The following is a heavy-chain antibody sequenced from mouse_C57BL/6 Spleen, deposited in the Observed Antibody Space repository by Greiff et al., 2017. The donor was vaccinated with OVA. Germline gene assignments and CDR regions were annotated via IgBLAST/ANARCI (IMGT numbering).Heavy chain of an antibody. CDR2: IDPSDSYT. V-gene: IGHV1-69*01. D-gene: IGHD1-1*01. CDR3: ARRGTVVDY. CDR1: GYTFTSYW. Sequence: QVQLKQPGAELVMPGASVKLSCKASGYTFTSYWMHWVKQRPGQGLEWIGEIDPSDSYTNYNQKFKGKSTLTVDKSSNTAYMQLSSLTSEDSAVYYCARRGTVVDYWGKGTTLTVSS. J-gene: IGHJ2*01.